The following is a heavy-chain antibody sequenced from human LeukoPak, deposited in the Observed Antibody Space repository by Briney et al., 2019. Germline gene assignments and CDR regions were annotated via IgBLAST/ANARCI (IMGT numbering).Heavy chain of an antibody. D-gene: IGHD3-3*01. J-gene: IGHJ1*01. V-gene: IGHV3-74*01. CDR3: AKHIYGVVSIQQ. CDR2: INSDGSST. CDR1: GFTFSSYW. Sequence: GGSLRLSCAASGFTFSSYWMHWVRQAPGKGLVWVSRINSDGSSTSYADSVKGRFTISRDNAKNTLYLQMSSLKTEDTAVYYCAKHIYGVVSIQQWGQGTLVTVSS.